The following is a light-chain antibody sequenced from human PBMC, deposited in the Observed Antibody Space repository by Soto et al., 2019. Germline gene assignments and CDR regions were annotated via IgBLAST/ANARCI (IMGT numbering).Light chain of an antibody. CDR1: SSDVGRYNY. CDR3: SSYTGATTLVV. CDR2: EVN. V-gene: IGLV2-14*01. J-gene: IGLJ3*02. Sequence: QSALTQPASVSGSPGQSITISCTGTSSDVGRYNYVAWYQQHPGVAPKLLIYEVNYRPSGVSNRFSGSKSGNTASLTISGLQTEDEDDYYCSSYTGATTLVVFGGGTKLTVL.